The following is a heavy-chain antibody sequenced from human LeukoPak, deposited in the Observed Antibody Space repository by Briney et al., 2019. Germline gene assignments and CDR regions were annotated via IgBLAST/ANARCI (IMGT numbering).Heavy chain of an antibody. V-gene: IGHV4-39*07. CDR1: GGSISSRSYY. D-gene: IGHD6-6*01. CDR2: IYYSGST. CDR3: ARAGIAARYFDY. J-gene: IGHJ4*02. Sequence: PSETLSLTCTVSGGSISSRSYYWGWIRQPPGKGLEWIGSIYYSGSTYYNPSLKSRVTISVDTSKNQFSLKLSSVTAADTAVYYCARAGIAARYFDYWGQGTLVTVSS.